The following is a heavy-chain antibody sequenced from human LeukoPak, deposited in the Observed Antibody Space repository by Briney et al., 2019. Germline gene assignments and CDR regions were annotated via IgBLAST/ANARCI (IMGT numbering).Heavy chain of an antibody. V-gene: IGHV3-53*01. CDR2: IYSGGST. D-gene: IGHD6-19*01. CDR3: AREAAVAGFDY. Sequence: PGGSLRLSCAASGFTVSSNYMSWVRQAPGKGLEWVSVIYSGGSTYYADSVKGRFTISRDNSKNTLYLQMNNLRAEDTAVYYCAREAAVAGFDYWGQGTLVTVSS. J-gene: IGHJ4*02. CDR1: GFTVSSNY.